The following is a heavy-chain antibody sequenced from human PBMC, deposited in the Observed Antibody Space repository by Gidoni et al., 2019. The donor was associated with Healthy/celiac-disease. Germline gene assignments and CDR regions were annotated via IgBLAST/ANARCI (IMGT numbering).Heavy chain of an antibody. D-gene: IGHD3-22*01. CDR1: GFTFSSSG. Sequence: QVQRVESGGGVVQPGRSLRLSCAASGFTFSSSGMHWVRQAPGKGLEWVAVISYDGSNKYYADSVKGRFTISRDNSKNTLYLQMNSLRAEDTAVYYCAKDYDSSGLDAFDIWGQGTMVTVSS. CDR2: ISYDGSNK. V-gene: IGHV3-30*18. CDR3: AKDYDSSGLDAFDI. J-gene: IGHJ3*02.